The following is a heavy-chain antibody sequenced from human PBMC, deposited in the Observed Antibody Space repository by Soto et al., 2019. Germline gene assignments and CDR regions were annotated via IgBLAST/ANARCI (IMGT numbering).Heavy chain of an antibody. Sequence: QVQLVQSGAEVKKPGASVKVSCKASGYTFTGYYMHWVRQAPGQGLEWMGWINPNSGGTNYAQKFQGWVTRTRDTSISTAYMELSRLRSDDTAVYYCARAGITMVRGGHDAFDIWGQGTMVTVSS. V-gene: IGHV1-2*04. CDR1: GYTFTGYY. D-gene: IGHD3-10*01. CDR3: ARAGITMVRGGHDAFDI. J-gene: IGHJ3*02. CDR2: INPNSGGT.